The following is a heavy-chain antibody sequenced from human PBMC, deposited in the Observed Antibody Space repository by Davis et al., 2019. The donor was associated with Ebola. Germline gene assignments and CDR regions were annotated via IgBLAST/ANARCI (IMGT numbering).Heavy chain of an antibody. J-gene: IGHJ5*02. Sequence: SETLSLTCNVSGGSLSGHYWSWIRQPPGKGLGWIGEINHSGSTNYNPSLKSRVTISVDTSKNQFSLKLSSVTAADTAVYYCARGPHVRWFDPWGQGTLVTVSS. V-gene: IGHV4-34*01. CDR1: GGSLSGHY. D-gene: IGHD3-10*01. CDR2: INHSGST. CDR3: ARGPHVRWFDP.